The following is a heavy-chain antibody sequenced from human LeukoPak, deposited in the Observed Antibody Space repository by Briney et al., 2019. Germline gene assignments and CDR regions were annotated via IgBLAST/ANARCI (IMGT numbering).Heavy chain of an antibody. V-gene: IGHV4-4*07. CDR3: ASIDHHVDTATVTYHYYMDV. D-gene: IGHD5-18*01. CDR2: IHISGTT. Sequence: SETLSLTCTVSGGSISNYYWSWIRQPAGKGLEWIGRIHISGTTNYNSSLKSRVTMSLDTSKNQFSLKLSSVTAADTAVYYCASIDHHVDTATVTYHYYMDVWGKGTTVTVSS. J-gene: IGHJ6*03. CDR1: GGSISNYY.